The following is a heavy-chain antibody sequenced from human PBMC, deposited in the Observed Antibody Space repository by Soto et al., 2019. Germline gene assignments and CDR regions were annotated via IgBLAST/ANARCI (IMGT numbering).Heavy chain of an antibody. J-gene: IGHJ4*02. CDR2: IRSKTDGGTT. CDR3: TTDGGGDSMIVVVIPSLFNFDY. Sequence: GGSLRLSCAASGLTFSNAWMNWVRQAPGKGLEWVGRIRSKTDGGTTDYAAPVKGRFTISRDDSKNTLYLQMNSLKTEDTAVYYCTTDGGGDSMIVVVIPSLFNFDYWGQGTLVTVSS. CDR1: GLTFSNAW. D-gene: IGHD3-22*01. V-gene: IGHV3-15*07.